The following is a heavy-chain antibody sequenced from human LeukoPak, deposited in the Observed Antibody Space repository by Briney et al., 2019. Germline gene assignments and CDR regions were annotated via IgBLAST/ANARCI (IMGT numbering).Heavy chain of an antibody. CDR1: GFTFSSYS. CDR3: ARDWLGDGYNDMITFDY. J-gene: IGHJ4*02. CDR2: ISSSSSTI. V-gene: IGHV3-48*01. D-gene: IGHD5-24*01. Sequence: GGSLRLSCAASGFTFSSYSMNWVRQAPGKGLEWVSYISSSSSTIYYADSVKGRFTISGDNVKNSLYLQMNSLRAEDTAVYYCARDWLGDGYNDMITFDYWGQGTLVTVSS.